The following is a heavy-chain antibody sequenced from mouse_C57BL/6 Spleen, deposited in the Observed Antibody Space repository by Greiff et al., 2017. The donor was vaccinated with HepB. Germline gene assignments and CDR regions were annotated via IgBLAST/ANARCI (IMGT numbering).Heavy chain of an antibody. CDR2: IHPNSGST. Sequence: QVQLQQSGAELVKPGASVKLSCKASGYTFTSYWMHWVKQRPGQGLEWIGMIHPNSGSTNYNEKFKSKATLTVDKSSSTAYMQLSSLTSEDSAVYYCARKAGYYYDVNYFDYWGQGTTLTVSS. CDR1: GYTFTSYW. CDR3: ARKAGYYYDVNYFDY. J-gene: IGHJ2*01. D-gene: IGHD2-4*01. V-gene: IGHV1-64*01.